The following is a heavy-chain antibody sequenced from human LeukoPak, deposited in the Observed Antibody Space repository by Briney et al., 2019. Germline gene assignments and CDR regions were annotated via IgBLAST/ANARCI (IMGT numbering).Heavy chain of an antibody. Sequence: PSETLSLTCTVSGGSISSGGYYWSWIRQPPGKGLEWIGYIYHSGSTYYNPSLKSRVTISVDRSKNQFSLKLTSVTAADTAVYYCARRGNWGFFDYWGQGTLVTASS. CDR2: IYHSGST. V-gene: IGHV4-30-2*02. D-gene: IGHD7-27*01. CDR3: ARRGNWGFFDY. CDR1: GGSISSGGYY. J-gene: IGHJ4*02.